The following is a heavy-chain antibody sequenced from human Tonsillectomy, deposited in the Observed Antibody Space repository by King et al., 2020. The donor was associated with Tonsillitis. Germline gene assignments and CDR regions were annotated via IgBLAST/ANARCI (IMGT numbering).Heavy chain of an antibody. CDR3: ARDKVCSGYYCAYGMAV. V-gene: IGHV4-59*01. Sequence: QLQESGPGLVKPSETLSLTCTVSGGSISSYYWNWIRQPPGKGLEWIGYINYSGSTNYNPSLKSRVTISVAPSKKQLSLKLSSVTAADTAVYYCARDKVCSGYYCAYGMAVWGQGTTVTVSS. CDR2: INYSGST. CDR1: GGSISSYY. J-gene: IGHJ6*02. D-gene: IGHD3-22*01.